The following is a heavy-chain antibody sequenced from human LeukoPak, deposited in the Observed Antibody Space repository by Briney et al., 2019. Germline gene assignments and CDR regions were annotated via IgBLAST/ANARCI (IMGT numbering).Heavy chain of an antibody. CDR1: GGSISSGGYY. V-gene: IGHV4-31*03. D-gene: IGHD2-2*01. CDR3: ARRKDCSSTSCRNQDDAFDI. Sequence: SQTLSLTCTVSGGSISSGGYYWSWIRQHPGKGLEWIGYIYYSGSTYYNPSLKSRVTISVDTSKNQFSLKLSSVTAADTAVYYCARRKDCSSTSCRNQDDAFDIWGQGSMVTVSS. J-gene: IGHJ3*02. CDR2: IYYSGST.